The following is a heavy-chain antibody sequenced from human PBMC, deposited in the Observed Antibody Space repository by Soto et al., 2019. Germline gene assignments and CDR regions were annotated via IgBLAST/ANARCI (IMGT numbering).Heavy chain of an antibody. D-gene: IGHD6-13*01. J-gene: IGHJ6*02. CDR3: ASSNIAAAGFYYYGMDV. V-gene: IGHV4-59*01. Sequence: PSETLSLTCTVSGGSISSYYWSWIRQPPGKGLEWIGYIYYSGSTNYNPSLKSRVTISVDTFKNQLSLKLSSVTAADTAVYYCASSNIAAAGFYYYGMDVWGRGTTVTVSS. CDR2: IYYSGST. CDR1: GGSISSYY.